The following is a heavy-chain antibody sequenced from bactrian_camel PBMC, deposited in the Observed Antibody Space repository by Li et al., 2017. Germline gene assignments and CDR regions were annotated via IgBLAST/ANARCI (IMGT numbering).Heavy chain of an antibody. CDR3: AAKRSQTSLYCNTGRMVGSYAY. CDR2: IYRPAGNT. J-gene: IGHJ4*01. V-gene: IGHV3S6*01. CDR1: GFPIDRSC. D-gene: IGHD1*01. Sequence: HVQLVESGGGSVQPGGSLRLACAVSGFPIDRSCVAWFRQSAGKEREWIASIYRPAGNTFAADSVKGRFAISQDNAKNVMSLEMNDLKPDDTAMYYCAAKRSQTSLYCNTGRMVGSYAYWGQGTQVTVS.